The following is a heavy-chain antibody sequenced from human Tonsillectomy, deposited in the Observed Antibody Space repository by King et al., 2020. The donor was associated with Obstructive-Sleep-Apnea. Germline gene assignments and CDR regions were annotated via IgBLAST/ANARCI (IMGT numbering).Heavy chain of an antibody. J-gene: IGHJ4*02. CDR2: ISSSSSYI. CDR1: GFTFSSYS. Sequence: VQLVESGGGLVKPGGSLRLSCAASGFTFSSYSMNWVSQAPGKGLEWVSSISSSSSYIYYAESVKGRFTISRDNAKNSLYLQMNSLRAEDTAVYYCARGDGSGTYYFDYWGQGTLVTVSS. D-gene: IGHD3-10*01. V-gene: IGHV3-21*01. CDR3: ARGDGSGTYYFDY.